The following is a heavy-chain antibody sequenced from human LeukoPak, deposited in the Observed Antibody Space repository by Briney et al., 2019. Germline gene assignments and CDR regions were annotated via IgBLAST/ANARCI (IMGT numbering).Heavy chain of an antibody. CDR1: GFIVSSNY. J-gene: IGHJ4*02. V-gene: IGHV3-66*01. CDR3: VKASGESTWASYFHY. CDR2: IYSGGRT. Sequence: PGGSLRLSCAVSGFIVSSNYMTWVRQAPGKGLEWVSVIYSGGRTYYADSVKGRFTISRDNSKNTLYLQMSSLRAEDTAMYYCVKASGESTWASYFHYWGQGTLVTVSS. D-gene: IGHD2-21*01.